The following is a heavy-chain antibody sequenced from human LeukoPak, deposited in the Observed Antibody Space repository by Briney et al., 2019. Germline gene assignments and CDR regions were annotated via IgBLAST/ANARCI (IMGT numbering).Heavy chain of an antibody. CDR3: ARGSPEGIDY. J-gene: IGHJ4*02. Sequence: SETLSLTCTVSGGSISSSTYYWGWIRQPPGKGLEWIGSIYYSGSTYYNPSLKSRVTISVDTSKNQFSLKLSSVTAADTAVYYCARGSPEGIDYWGQGTLVTVSS. CDR1: GGSISSSTYY. V-gene: IGHV4-39*01. D-gene: IGHD1-14*01. CDR2: IYYSGST.